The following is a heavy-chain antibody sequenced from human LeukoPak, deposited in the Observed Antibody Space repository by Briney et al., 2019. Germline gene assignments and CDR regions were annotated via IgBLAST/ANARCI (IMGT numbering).Heavy chain of an antibody. V-gene: IGHV3-53*01. J-gene: IGHJ4*02. CDR2: IYVGGST. CDR1: GFTVTGTY. CDR3: ARVKSYAFDY. Sequence: GGSLRLSCAASGFTVTGTYMSWVRQAPGKGLEWVSLIYVGGSTFYADSVKGRFNISRDNSKNTVYLQMNSLRAEDTAVYYCARVKSYAFDYWGQGSLVTVSS. D-gene: IGHD1-26*01.